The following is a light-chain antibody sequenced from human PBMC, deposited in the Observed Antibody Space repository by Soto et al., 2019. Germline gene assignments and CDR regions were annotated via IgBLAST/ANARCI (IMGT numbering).Light chain of an antibody. Sequence: EIVMTQSPATLSVSPGARATLSCRASQSVSSNLAWYQQKPGQAPRLLIYGASSRATGIPDRFSGSGSGTDFTLTISRLEPEDFAVYYGQQYGSSPPKTFGQGTRLEIK. CDR3: QQYGSSPPKT. J-gene: IGKJ5*01. CDR2: GAS. V-gene: IGKV3-20*01. CDR1: QSVSSN.